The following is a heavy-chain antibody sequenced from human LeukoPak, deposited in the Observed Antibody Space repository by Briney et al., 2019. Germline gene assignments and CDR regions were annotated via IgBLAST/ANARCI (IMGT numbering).Heavy chain of an antibody. CDR1: GYSFTSYW. V-gene: IGHV5-51*01. CDR3: ARHVGEVIVVVSPDDAFDI. CDR2: IYPGDSDT. Sequence: GESLKISCKGSGYSFTSYWIGWVRQMPGKGLEWMGIIYPGDSDTRYSPSFQGQVTISADKSISTAYLQWSSLKASDTAMYYCARHVGEVIVVVSPDDAFDIWGQGTMVTVSS. J-gene: IGHJ3*02. D-gene: IGHD3-22*01.